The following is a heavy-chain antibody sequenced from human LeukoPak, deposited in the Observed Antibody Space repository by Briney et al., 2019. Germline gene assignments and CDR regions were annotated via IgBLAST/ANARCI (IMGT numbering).Heavy chain of an antibody. D-gene: IGHD3-16*01. CDR3: VKDMGADPPYRSRLGFDYFNL. CDR1: GFTFSSYA. Sequence: GGPLRLSCSASGFTFSSYAMHWVRQATGKGLEYVSAISSNGGRTYYADSVKGRFTISRDNSKNTLYLQMISKRAEDTAVYCWVKDMGADPPYRSRLGFDYFNLWGRGTLVTVSS. V-gene: IGHV3-64D*06. CDR2: ISSNGGRT. J-gene: IGHJ2*01.